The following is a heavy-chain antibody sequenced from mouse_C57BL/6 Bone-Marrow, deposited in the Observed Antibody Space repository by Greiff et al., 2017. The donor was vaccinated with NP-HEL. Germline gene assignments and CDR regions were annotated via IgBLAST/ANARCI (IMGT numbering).Heavy chain of an antibody. CDR3: TIITTVVATGAMDY. CDR1: GFTFSDAW. D-gene: IGHD1-1*01. Sequence: EVKLMESGGGLVQPGGSMKLSCAASGFTFSDAWMDWVRQSPEKGLEWVAEIRNKANNHATYYAESVKGRFTISRDDSKSSVYLQMNSLRAEDTGIYYCTIITTVVATGAMDYWGQGTSVTVSS. J-gene: IGHJ4*01. CDR2: IRNKANNHAT. V-gene: IGHV6-6*01.